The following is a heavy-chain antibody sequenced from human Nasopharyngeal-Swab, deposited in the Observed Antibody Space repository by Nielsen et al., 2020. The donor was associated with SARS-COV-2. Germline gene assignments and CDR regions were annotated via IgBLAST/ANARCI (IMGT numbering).Heavy chain of an antibody. J-gene: IGHJ4*02. Sequence: ATVKVSCKASGYTFTSYAMHWVRQAPGQRLEWMGWINAGNGNTKYSQKFQGRVTITRDTSASTAYMELSSLRSEDTAVYYCARDYRAWSSGFPFDYWGQGTLVTVSS. CDR1: GYTFTSYA. D-gene: IGHD6-19*01. CDR2: INAGNGNT. CDR3: ARDYRAWSSGFPFDY. V-gene: IGHV1-3*01.